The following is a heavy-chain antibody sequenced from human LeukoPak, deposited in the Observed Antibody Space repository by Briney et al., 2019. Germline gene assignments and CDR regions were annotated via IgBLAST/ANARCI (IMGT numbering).Heavy chain of an antibody. Sequence: GGSLRLSCAASGFTFSSYGMHWVRQAPGKGLEWVAFIRYDGSNKYYADSVKGRFTISRDNSKNTLYLQMNSLRAEDTAVYYCAKDALEQWLDHFDYWGQGTLVTVSS. CDR1: GFTFSSYG. D-gene: IGHD6-19*01. J-gene: IGHJ4*02. CDR2: IRYDGSNK. V-gene: IGHV3-30*02. CDR3: AKDALEQWLDHFDY.